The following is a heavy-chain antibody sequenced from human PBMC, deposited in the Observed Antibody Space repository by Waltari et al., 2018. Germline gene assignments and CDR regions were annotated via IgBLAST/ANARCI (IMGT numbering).Heavy chain of an antibody. D-gene: IGHD5-12*01. Sequence: EVQLVESGGGLIQPGGSLRLSCAASGFTVSNNYITWVRQAPGKGLEWVSVIYSGGGTYYADSVRGRFTISRDKVKNTVYLQMNSLRAEDTAVYYCGNIGAFDIWGQGTMVTVSS. J-gene: IGHJ3*02. CDR3: GNIGAFDI. CDR1: GFTVSNNY. V-gene: IGHV3-53*01. CDR2: IYSGGGT.